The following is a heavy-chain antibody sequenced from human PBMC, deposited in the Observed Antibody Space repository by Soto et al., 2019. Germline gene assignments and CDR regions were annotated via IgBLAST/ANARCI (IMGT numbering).Heavy chain of an antibody. D-gene: IGHD5-18*01. CDR2: VYNNGQT. V-gene: IGHV4-39*01. Sequence: SETLSLTCTVAGGSMTRSGYYWGWIRQPPGNELQYIGSVYNNGQTYYNPSLTSPVTISIDTSKTQISLKLKSLTAADTAVYYCARADTAMDPPGSWGQGILVTVSS. CDR3: ARADTAMDPPGS. J-gene: IGHJ5*02. CDR1: GGSMTRSGYY.